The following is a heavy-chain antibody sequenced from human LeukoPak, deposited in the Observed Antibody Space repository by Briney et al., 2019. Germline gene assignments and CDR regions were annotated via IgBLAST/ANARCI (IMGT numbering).Heavy chain of an antibody. Sequence: PGRSLRLSCAASGFTFSSYGMHWVRQAPGKGLEWVAVIWYDGSNKYYADSVKGRFTISRDDSKNTLYLQMNSLRAEDTAVYYCARAKAYCSGGSCYLDYYYGMDVWGKGTTVTVSS. D-gene: IGHD2-15*01. CDR2: IWYDGSNK. CDR1: GFTFSSYG. V-gene: IGHV3-33*01. CDR3: ARAKAYCSGGSCYLDYYYGMDV. J-gene: IGHJ6*04.